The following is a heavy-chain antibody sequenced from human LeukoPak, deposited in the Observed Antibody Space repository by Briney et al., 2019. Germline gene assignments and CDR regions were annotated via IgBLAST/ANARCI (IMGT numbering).Heavy chain of an antibody. V-gene: IGHV4-59*12. CDR2: IYYSGST. Sequence: SETLSLTCTVSGGSLSSYYWSWIRQPPGEGLGWIGYIYYSGSTYYNPSLKSRVTISVDTSKNQFSLKLSSVAAADTAVYYCARDAADGDYFDYWGQGTLVTVSS. CDR3: ARDAADGDYFDY. J-gene: IGHJ4*02. CDR1: GGSLSSYY. D-gene: IGHD3-16*01.